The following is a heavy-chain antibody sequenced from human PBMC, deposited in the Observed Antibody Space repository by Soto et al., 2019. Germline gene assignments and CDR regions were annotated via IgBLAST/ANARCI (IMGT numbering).Heavy chain of an antibody. J-gene: IGHJ6*02. CDR2: IYPGDSDT. CDR1: GYTFTNYW. Sequence: GESLKISCKGSGYTFTNYWIVWVRQIPGKCLEWMGIIYPGDSDTRYSPSFQGQVTISADRSISTAYLQWSSLKASDTGMYYCARYPTLTDYFFPGMDVWGQGTTVTVS. CDR3: ARYPTLTDYFFPGMDV. D-gene: IGHD4-17*01. V-gene: IGHV5-51*01.